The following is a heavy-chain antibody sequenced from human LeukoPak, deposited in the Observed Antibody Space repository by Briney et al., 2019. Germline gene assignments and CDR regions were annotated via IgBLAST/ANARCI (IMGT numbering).Heavy chain of an antibody. CDR2: TSYDGSNK. J-gene: IGHJ4*02. CDR1: GFTFSSYG. D-gene: IGHD2-2*01. V-gene: IGHV3-30*18. Sequence: GGSLRLSCAASGFTFSSYGMHWVRQAPGKGLEWVAVTSYDGSNKYYADSVKGRFTISRDNSKNTLYLQMNSLRAEDTAVYYCAKTTIGYCSSTSCYYSPLDYWGQGTLVTVSS. CDR3: AKTTIGYCSSTSCYYSPLDY.